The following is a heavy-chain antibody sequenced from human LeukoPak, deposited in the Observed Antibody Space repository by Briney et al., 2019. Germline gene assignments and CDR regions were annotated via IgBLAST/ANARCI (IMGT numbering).Heavy chain of an antibody. CDR2: IYYSGST. J-gene: IGHJ4*02. D-gene: IGHD4-17*01. V-gene: IGHV4-39*01. Sequence: SETLSLTCTVSGGSISSSSYYWGWIRQPPGTGLEWLGSIYYSGSTYYNPSLKSRVTISVDTSKNQFSLKLSSVTAADTAVYYCARRVPYGDLYFDYWGQGTLVTVSS. CDR1: GGSISSSSYY. CDR3: ARRVPYGDLYFDY.